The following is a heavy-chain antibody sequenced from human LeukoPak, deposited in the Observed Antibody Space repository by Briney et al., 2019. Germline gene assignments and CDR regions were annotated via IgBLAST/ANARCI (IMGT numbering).Heavy chain of an antibody. CDR3: TRFVPYLDY. CDR1: GFTFGDHA. J-gene: IGHJ4*02. V-gene: IGHV3-49*04. D-gene: IGHD3-16*01. CDR2: IRSKTYGKTT. Sequence: GGSLRLSCTASGFTFGDHAMSWVRQAPGKGLEWVGFIRSKTYGKTTEYAASVKGRFTISRDDPKNIAYLQMNSLKTEDTAIYYCTRFVPYLDYWGQGTLVTVSS.